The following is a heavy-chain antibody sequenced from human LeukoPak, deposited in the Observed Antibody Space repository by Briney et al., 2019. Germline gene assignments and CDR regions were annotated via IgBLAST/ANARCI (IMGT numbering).Heavy chain of an antibody. CDR2: IYYSGST. J-gene: IGHJ6*03. CDR3: ARGVAVAGAPPYYMDV. V-gene: IGHV4-39*01. D-gene: IGHD6-19*01. CDR1: GGSISSSSYY. Sequence: SSETLSLTCTVSGGSISSSSYYWGWIRQPPGKGLEWIGSIYYSGSTYYNPSLKSRVTISVDTSKNQFSLKLSSVTAADTAVYYCARGVAVAGAPPYYMDVWGKGTTVTISS.